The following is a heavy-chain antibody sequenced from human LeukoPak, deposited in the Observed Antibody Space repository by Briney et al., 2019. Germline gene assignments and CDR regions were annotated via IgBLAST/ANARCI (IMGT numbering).Heavy chain of an antibody. CDR2: ISYDGSSK. CDR1: GFTFSSYA. Sequence: GGSLRLSCAASGFTFSSYAMHWVRQAPGKGLEWVAVISYDGSSKYYADSVKGRFTISRDNSKDTLYLQMNSLRAEDTAVYYCARESYSGSYSPFDYWGQGTLVTVSS. D-gene: IGHD1-26*01. CDR3: ARESYSGSYSPFDY. J-gene: IGHJ4*02. V-gene: IGHV3-30-3*01.